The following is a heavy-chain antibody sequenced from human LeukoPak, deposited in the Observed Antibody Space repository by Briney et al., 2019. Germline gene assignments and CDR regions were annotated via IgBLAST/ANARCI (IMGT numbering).Heavy chain of an antibody. Sequence: SETLSLTCTVSGYSISSGYYWGWIRQPPGKGLEWIGSIYHSGSTYYNPSLKSRVTISVDTSRTQFSLKLSSVTAADTAVYYCARVFQTYYYDSSGYSVSDWFDPWGQGTLVTVSS. V-gene: IGHV4-38-2*02. J-gene: IGHJ5*02. CDR3: ARVFQTYYYDSSGYSVSDWFDP. CDR2: IYHSGST. CDR1: GYSISSGYY. D-gene: IGHD3-22*01.